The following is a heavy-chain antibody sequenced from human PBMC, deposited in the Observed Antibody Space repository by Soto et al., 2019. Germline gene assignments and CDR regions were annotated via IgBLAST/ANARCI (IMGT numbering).Heavy chain of an antibody. J-gene: IGHJ4*02. CDR2: TYYRSKWYN. D-gene: IGHD6-19*01. CDR1: GDSVSSNSAA. Sequence: QSQTLSLTCAISGDSVSSNSAAWNWIRQSPSRGLEWLGRTYYRSKWYNDYAVSVKSRITINPDTSKNQFSLQLNSVTPEDTAVYYCARVRTEGNRDRRIAVAGKSQYYFDYWGQGTLVTVSS. V-gene: IGHV6-1*01. CDR3: ARVRTEGNRDRRIAVAGKSQYYFDY.